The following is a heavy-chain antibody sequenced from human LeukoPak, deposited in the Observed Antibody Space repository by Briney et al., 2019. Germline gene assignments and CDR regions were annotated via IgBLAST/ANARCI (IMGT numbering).Heavy chain of an antibody. CDR3: AKGPPGQRHFDY. CDR1: GFTFSNYA. Sequence: GGSLRLSCAASGFTFSNYAMRWVRQAPGKGLEWVSSISDSGGSTYYGDSVKGRFTISRDNSKNTVYLQMNSLRAEDTAVYYCAKGPPGQRHFDYWGQGTLVTVSS. D-gene: IGHD1-1*01. V-gene: IGHV3-23*01. CDR2: ISDSGGST. J-gene: IGHJ4*02.